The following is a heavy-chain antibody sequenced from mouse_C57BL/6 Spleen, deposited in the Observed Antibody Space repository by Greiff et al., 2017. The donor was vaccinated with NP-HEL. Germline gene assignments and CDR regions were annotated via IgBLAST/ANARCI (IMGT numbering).Heavy chain of an antibody. CDR3: ARDDYDNFDY. J-gene: IGHJ2*01. CDR2: ISSGSSTI. V-gene: IGHV5-17*01. D-gene: IGHD2-4*01. CDR1: GFTFSDYG. Sequence: DVQLVESGGGLVKPGGSLKLSCAASGFTFSDYGMHWVRQAPEKGLEWVAYISSGSSTIYYADTVKGRFTISRDNAKNTLFLQMTSLRSEDTAMYYCARDDYDNFDYWGQGTTLTVSS.